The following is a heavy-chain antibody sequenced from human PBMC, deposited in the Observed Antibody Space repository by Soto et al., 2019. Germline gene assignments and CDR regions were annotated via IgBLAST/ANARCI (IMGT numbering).Heavy chain of an antibody. CDR2: IYYSGST. CDR1: GGSISSYY. D-gene: IGHD2-2*01. V-gene: IGHV4-59*01. Sequence: SETLSLTCTVSGGSISSYYWSWIRQPPGKGLEWIGYIYYSGSTNYNPSLKSRATISLDTSKNQFSLKLSSVTAADTAVYYCARQGPDSILNTWFDPWGQGTLVTVSS. CDR3: ARQGPDSILNTWFDP. J-gene: IGHJ5*02.